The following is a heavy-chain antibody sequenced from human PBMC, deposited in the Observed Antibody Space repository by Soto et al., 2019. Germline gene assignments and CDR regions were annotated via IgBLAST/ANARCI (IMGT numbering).Heavy chain of an antibody. V-gene: IGHV1-18*01. CDR3: ARVQSGYDFAY. D-gene: IGHD5-12*01. J-gene: IGHJ4*02. CDR2: ISAYNGNT. Sequence: QVQLVQSGAEVKKPGASVKVSCKASGYTFTSYGINWVRQAPGQGLERMGWISAYNGNTHYAQKLQGRVTMTTDTSTSTAYIELRSLRSDDTAVYYCARVQSGYDFAYWGEGTLVTVSS. CDR1: GYTFTSYG.